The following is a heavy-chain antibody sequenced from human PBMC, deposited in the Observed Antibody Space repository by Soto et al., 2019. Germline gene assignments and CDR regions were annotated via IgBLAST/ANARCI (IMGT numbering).Heavy chain of an antibody. Sequence: KQSQTLSLTCAISGDSVSSNSAAWNWIRQSPSRGLEWLGRTYYRSKWYNDYAVSVKSRITINPDTSKNQLSLQLNSVTPEDTAVYYCARGQAGDRVQFEYYYIDYWGQGTLVTVSS. V-gene: IGHV6-1*01. CDR2: TYYRSKWYN. D-gene: IGHD7-27*01. J-gene: IGHJ4*02. CDR1: GDSVSSNSAA. CDR3: ARGQAGDRVQFEYYYIDY.